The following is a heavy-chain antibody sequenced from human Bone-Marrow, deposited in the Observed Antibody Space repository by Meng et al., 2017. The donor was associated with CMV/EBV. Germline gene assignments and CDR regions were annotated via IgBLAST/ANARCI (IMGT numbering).Heavy chain of an antibody. CDR3: ARDWGASQSSNDY. Sequence: GESLKISCAASGFTFSSYAMHWVRQAPGKGLEWVAMINPDGSGNYYVDSVKGRFTISRDNAKNSLYLQMNSLRAEDTAVYYCARDWGASQSSNDYWGQGTLVTVSS. CDR2: INPDGSGN. D-gene: IGHD3-16*01. CDR1: GFTFSSYA. J-gene: IGHJ4*02. V-gene: IGHV3-7*01.